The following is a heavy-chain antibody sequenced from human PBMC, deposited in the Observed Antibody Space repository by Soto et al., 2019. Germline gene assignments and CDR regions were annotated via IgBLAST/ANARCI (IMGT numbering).Heavy chain of an antibody. CDR1: GFAFSSYV. D-gene: IGHD2-8*02. CDR3: ARAKFCTGGGCREHSWLDT. V-gene: IGHV3-33*01. J-gene: IGHJ5*02. CDR2: LWYDGTNK. Sequence: QVQLVESGGGVVQPGRSLRLSCAASGFAFSSYVMHWVRQAPGKGLEWVAVLWYDGTNKYYADSVKGRFTISRDNSNNTLYLQINSLRADDTAVYYCARAKFCTGGGCREHSWLDTWGQGTLVTVS.